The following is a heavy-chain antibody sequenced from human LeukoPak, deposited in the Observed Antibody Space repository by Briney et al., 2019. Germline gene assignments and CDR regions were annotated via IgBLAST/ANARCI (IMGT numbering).Heavy chain of an antibody. D-gene: IGHD2-8*02. J-gene: IGHJ4*02. CDR3: ATQMGTLTVLYRAFDY. V-gene: IGHV3-7*01. Sequence: PGGSLRLSCAASGFTFSSYWMSWVRQAPGKGLEWVANIKQDGSEKYYVDSVKGRFTISRDNAKNSLYLQMNSLRVEDTAVYYCATQMGTLTVLYRAFDYWGQGTLVTVSS. CDR1: GFTFSSYW. CDR2: IKQDGSEK.